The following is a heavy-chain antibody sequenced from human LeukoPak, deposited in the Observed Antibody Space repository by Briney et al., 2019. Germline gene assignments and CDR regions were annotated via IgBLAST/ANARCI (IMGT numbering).Heavy chain of an antibody. J-gene: IGHJ3*02. Sequence: PSETLSLTCTVSGGPISRYYWSWIRQPAGKGLEGIGRIYTSGCTNYNSSLKSRVTMSVDTSKNQFSLKLSSVTAADTAVYYCARDKGSGWYSDAFDIWAKGQWSPSLQ. CDR2: IYTSGCT. CDR3: ARDKGSGWYSDAFDI. CDR1: GGPISRYY. V-gene: IGHV4-4*07. D-gene: IGHD6-19*01.